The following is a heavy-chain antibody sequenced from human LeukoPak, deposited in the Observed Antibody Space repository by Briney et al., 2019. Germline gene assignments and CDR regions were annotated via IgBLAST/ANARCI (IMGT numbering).Heavy chain of an antibody. CDR1: GFIFDDHG. CDR3: ARDRRGRSGYSGYIDY. D-gene: IGHD5-12*01. V-gene: IGHV3-20*04. J-gene: IGHJ4*02. Sequence: GGSLRLSCAASGFIFDDHGMSWVRQAPGKGLEWVSGINWNGGSTGYADSVKGRFTISRDNAKNSLYLQMNSLRAEDTAVYYCARDRRGRSGYSGYIDYWGQGTLVTVSS. CDR2: INWNGGST.